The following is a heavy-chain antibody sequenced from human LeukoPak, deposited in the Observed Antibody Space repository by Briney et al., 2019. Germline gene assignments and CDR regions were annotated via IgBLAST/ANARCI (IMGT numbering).Heavy chain of an antibody. V-gene: IGHV4-39*07. D-gene: IGHD4-11*01. CDR2: IYYSGST. CDR1: GGSISSSSYY. J-gene: IGHJ6*03. CDR3: ARDTVTTCYYYMDV. Sequence: SETLSLTCTVSGGSISSSSYYWGWIRQPPGKGLEWIGSIYYSGSTYYNPSLKSRVTISVDTSKNQFSLKLSSVTAADTAVYYCARDTVTTCYYYMDVWGKGTTVTVSS.